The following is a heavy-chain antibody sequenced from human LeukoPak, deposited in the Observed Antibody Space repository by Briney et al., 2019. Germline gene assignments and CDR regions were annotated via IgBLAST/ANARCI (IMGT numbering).Heavy chain of an antibody. CDR1: GYTLTELS. D-gene: IGHD1/OR15-1a*01. V-gene: IGHV1-3*01. Sequence: ASVKVSCKVSGYTLTELSMHWVRQAPGKGLEWMGWINAGNGNTKYSQKFQGRVTITRDTSASTAYMELSSLRSEDTAVYYCARDPSSRWNTAGYFDYWGQGTLVTVSS. J-gene: IGHJ4*02. CDR3: ARDPSSRWNTAGYFDY. CDR2: INAGNGNT.